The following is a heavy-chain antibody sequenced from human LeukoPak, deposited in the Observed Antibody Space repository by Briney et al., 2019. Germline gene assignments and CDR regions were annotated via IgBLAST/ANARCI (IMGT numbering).Heavy chain of an antibody. CDR3: ARDDSSRDNSGGYHY. D-gene: IGHD3-22*01. CDR2: VHFSGST. V-gene: IGHV4-4*07. J-gene: IGHJ4*02. Sequence: PSETLSLTCAVSSGSVTSHHWAWIRQPAGKGLGWVGRVHFSGSTNYNPSLRSRVAISLDKSKNELSLTLNSVSAADTAVYYCARDDSSRDNSGGYHYWCRVVLVTVSS. CDR1: SGSVTSHH.